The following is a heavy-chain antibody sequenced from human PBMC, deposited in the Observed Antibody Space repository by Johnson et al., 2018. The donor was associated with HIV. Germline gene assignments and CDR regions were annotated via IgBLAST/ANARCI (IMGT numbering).Heavy chain of an antibody. J-gene: IGHJ3*02. CDR2: IRYDGSNK. D-gene: IGHD3-22*01. Sequence: QVQLVESGGGVVQPGRSLRLSCAASGFTFSSSCSSFSVRTNYMHWVRQAPGKGLEWVAFIRYDGSNKYYADSVKVRFTISRDNSKNTLYLQMNSLRAEDTAVYYCAKEDPITMIPRYAFDIWGQGTMVTVSS. CDR3: AKEDPITMIPRYAFDI. V-gene: IGHV3-30*02. CDR1: GFTFSSSCSSFSVRTNY.